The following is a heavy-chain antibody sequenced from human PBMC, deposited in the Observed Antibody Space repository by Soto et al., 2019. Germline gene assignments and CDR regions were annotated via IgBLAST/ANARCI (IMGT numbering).Heavy chain of an antibody. CDR3: ARESTVATNWFDP. Sequence: QVQLQESGPGLVKPSQTLSLTCTVSGGSISSGDYYWSWIRQPPGKGLEYIGYFYYDGDTYYNPSLTSRLTIFVDASKNQFSLRLRSVTAADTAVYYCARESTVATNWFDPWGQGTLVTVSS. V-gene: IGHV4-30-4*01. D-gene: IGHD4-4*01. CDR1: GGSISSGDYY. CDR2: FYYDGDT. J-gene: IGHJ5*02.